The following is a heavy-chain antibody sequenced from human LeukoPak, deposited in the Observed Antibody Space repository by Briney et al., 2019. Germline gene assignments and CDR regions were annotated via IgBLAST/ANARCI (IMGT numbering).Heavy chain of an antibody. D-gene: IGHD3-22*01. CDR3: ARDAYRDYYDNSGYYYVGMDV. Sequence: GGSLRLSCAASGFAVSSNYMNWVRQAPGKGLEWVSVIYSGGSTYYADSVKGRFTISRDNSKNTLYLQMHSLRAEDTAMYFCARDAYRDYYDNSGYYYVGMDVWGQGTTVTVSS. J-gene: IGHJ6*02. CDR1: GFAVSSNY. CDR2: IYSGGST. V-gene: IGHV3-53*01.